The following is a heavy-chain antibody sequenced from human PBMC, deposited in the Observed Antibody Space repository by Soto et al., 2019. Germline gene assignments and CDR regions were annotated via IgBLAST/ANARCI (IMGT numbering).Heavy chain of an antibody. CDR2: IHYTWST. CDR1: GFSVNIGDYY. J-gene: IGHJ4*02. CDR3: ASTLLTYYFDF. Sequence: SETRSITCMVSGFSVNIGDYYWSWLRQAPGKGLEWIGFIHYTWSTFYSPSLKSRATISVDTSKKQFSVRLSSVTAADTAVYYCASTLLTYYFDFWGQGALVTVSS. V-gene: IGHV4-30-4*01. D-gene: IGHD1-20*01.